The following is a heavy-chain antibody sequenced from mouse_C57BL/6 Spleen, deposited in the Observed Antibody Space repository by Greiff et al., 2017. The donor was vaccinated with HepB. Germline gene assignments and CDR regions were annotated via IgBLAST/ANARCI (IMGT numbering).Heavy chain of an antibody. Sequence: EVKVEESGPELVKPGDSVKISCKASGYSFTGYFMNWVMQSHGKSLEWIGRINPYNGDTFYNQKFKGKATLTVDKSSSTAHMELRSLTSEDSAVYYCARSGGYDVGFAYWGQGTLVTVSA. J-gene: IGHJ3*01. CDR3: ARSGGYDVGFAY. CDR2: INPYNGDT. V-gene: IGHV1-20*01. D-gene: IGHD2-2*01. CDR1: GYSFTGYF.